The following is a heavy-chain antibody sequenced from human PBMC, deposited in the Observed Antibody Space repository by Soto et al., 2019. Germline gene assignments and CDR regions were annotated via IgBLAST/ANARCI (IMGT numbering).Heavy chain of an antibody. Sequence: SETLSLTCTVSGGSISSYYWSWIRRPPGKGLEWIGYIYNSGSTHSNPSLQSRVTISVDTSKNQFSLKLSSVTAADTAVYYCARGGYSNWFDPWGQGTLVTVSS. J-gene: IGHJ5*02. CDR2: IYNSGST. V-gene: IGHV4-59*12. CDR1: GGSISSYY. CDR3: ARGGYSNWFDP. D-gene: IGHD5-18*01.